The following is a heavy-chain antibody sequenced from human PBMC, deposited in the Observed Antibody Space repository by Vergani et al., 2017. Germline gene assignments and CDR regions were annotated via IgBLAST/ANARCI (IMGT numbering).Heavy chain of an antibody. CDR3: ARDSGAPRYSYGSDYYYYGMDV. V-gene: IGHV3-21*01. CDR2: ISSSSSYI. CDR1: GFTFSSYS. J-gene: IGHJ6*02. D-gene: IGHD5-18*01. Sequence: EVQLVESGGGLVKPGGSLRLSCAASGFTFSSYSMNWVRQAPGKGLELVSSISSSSSYIYYADSVKGRFTISRDNAKNSLYLQMNSLRAEDTAVYYCARDSGAPRYSYGSDYYYYGMDVWGQGTTVTVSS.